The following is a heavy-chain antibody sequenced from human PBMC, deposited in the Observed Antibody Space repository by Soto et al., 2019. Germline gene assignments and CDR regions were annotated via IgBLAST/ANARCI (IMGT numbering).Heavy chain of an antibody. CDR3: VRDEGNSDSSAAFY. CDR1: EFTVSNYH. V-gene: IGHV3-66*01. CDR2: IYRDHSA. J-gene: IGHJ4*02. Sequence: GGSLRLSCGASEFTVSNYHMTWVRQAPGKGLEWVSVIYRDHSAHYADSVKARFTISRDISRNTLFPQMDSLRVEDTAMYFCVRDEGNSDSSAAFYWGQGTRVTVSS. D-gene: IGHD6-6*01.